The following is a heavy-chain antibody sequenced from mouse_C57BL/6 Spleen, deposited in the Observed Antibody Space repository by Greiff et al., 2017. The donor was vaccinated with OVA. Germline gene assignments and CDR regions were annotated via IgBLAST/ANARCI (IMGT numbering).Heavy chain of an antibody. V-gene: IGHV1-54*01. J-gene: IGHJ1*03. CDR1: GYAFTNYL. Sequence: VQLQQSGAELVRPGTSVKVSCKASGYAFTNYLIEWVKQRPGQGLEWIGVINPGSGGTNYNEKFKGKATLTADKSSSTTYMQLSSLTSEDSAVYSGARGSYDTYWYFDVWGTGTTVTVSS. CDR3: ARGSYDTYWYFDV. D-gene: IGHD2-3*01. CDR2: INPGSGGT.